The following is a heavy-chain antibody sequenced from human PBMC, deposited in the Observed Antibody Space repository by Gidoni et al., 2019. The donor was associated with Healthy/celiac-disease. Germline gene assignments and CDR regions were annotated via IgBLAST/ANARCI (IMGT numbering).Heavy chain of an antibody. Sequence: EVQLLESGGGLVQPGGSLRLSCAASGFTFSSYAMSWVRQAPGKGLEWVAAISGSGGSTYYADSVKGRFTISRDNSKNTLYLQMNSLRAEDTAVYYCAARPAAGRLTDAFDIWGQGTMVTVSS. V-gene: IGHV3-23*01. D-gene: IGHD6-13*01. CDR1: GFTFSSYA. CDR3: AARPAAGRLTDAFDI. CDR2: ISGSGGST. J-gene: IGHJ3*02.